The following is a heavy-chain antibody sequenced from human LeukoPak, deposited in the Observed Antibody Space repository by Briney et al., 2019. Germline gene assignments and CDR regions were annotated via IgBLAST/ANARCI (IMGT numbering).Heavy chain of an antibody. D-gene: IGHD6-19*01. Sequence: ASVKVSCKASGYTFTSYGISWVRQAPGQGLEWMGWISAYNGNTNYAQKLQGRVTMTTDTSTSTAYMELRSLRSDDTAVYYCARAPGRTYSSGWYWVGNRDWFDPWGQGTLVTVSS. CDR1: GYTFTSYG. V-gene: IGHV1-18*01. CDR2: ISAYNGNT. J-gene: IGHJ5*02. CDR3: ARAPGRTYSSGWYWVGNRDWFDP.